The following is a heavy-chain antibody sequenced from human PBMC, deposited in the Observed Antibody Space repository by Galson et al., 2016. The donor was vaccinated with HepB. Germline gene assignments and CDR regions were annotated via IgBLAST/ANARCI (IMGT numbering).Heavy chain of an antibody. V-gene: IGHV3-21*01. J-gene: IGHJ5*02. CDR2: ISSSSSYI. CDR3: ARDGTGSRNWFDP. CDR1: GFTFSSYS. Sequence: SLRLSCAASGFTFSSYSMNWVRQAPGKGLEWVSSISSSSSYIYYADSVKGRFTISRDNAKNSLNLQMNSLRDEDTAVYYCARDGTGSRNWFDPWGQGTLVTVSS. D-gene: IGHD1-1*01.